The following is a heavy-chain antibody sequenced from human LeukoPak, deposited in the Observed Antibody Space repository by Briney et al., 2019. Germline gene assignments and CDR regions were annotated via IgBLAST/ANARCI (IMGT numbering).Heavy chain of an antibody. J-gene: IGHJ5*02. Sequence: SETLSLTCTLSGGSISSSSYYWGWIRQPPGTGLEWIASIYYSGSTYYNPSLKSRVTISVDTSKDQFSLKLSSVTAADTAVYYCASSVGSSSGNWFDPWGQGTLVTVSS. V-gene: IGHV4-39*07. CDR1: GGSISSSSYY. CDR3: ASSVGSSSGNWFDP. CDR2: IYYSGST. D-gene: IGHD6-6*01.